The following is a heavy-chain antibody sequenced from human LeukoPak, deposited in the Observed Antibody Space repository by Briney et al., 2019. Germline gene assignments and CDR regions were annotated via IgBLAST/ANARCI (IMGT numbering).Heavy chain of an antibody. CDR2: MKPNSGET. J-gene: IGHJ4*02. CDR1: GYTFTNYD. CDR3: ARDLKGQGDFDY. Sequence: ASVKVSCKASGYTFTNYDLNWVRQATGQGLEWLGWMKPNSGETGYAQKLQGRVTMTTDTSTSTAYMELRSLRSDDTAVYYCARDLKGQGDFDYWGQGTLVTVSS. V-gene: IGHV1-8*01.